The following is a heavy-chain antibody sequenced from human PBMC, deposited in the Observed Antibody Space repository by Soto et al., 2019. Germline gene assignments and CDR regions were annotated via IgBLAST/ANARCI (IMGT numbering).Heavy chain of an antibody. CDR2: VYYTGSA. Sequence: KPSETLSLTCTVSGGSVSSGSYYWTWVRQPPGKGLEWIGYVYYTGSANYNPSLKSRVTMSVDTSKNQFSLKLTSVTAADTAVFYCARSHYYDGGGPVPHIYFDPWGQGTLVTVSS. CDR3: ARSHYYDGGGPVPHIYFDP. V-gene: IGHV4-61*01. J-gene: IGHJ5*02. D-gene: IGHD3-22*01. CDR1: GGSVSSGSYY.